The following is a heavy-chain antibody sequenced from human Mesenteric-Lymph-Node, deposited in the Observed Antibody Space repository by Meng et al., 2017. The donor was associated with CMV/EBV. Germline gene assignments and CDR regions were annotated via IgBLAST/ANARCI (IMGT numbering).Heavy chain of an antibody. D-gene: IGHD2-2*01. CDR1: GFSLSTSGMC. CDR3: ARTPIECSSTSCEIGFYYYGMDV. CDR2: IDWDDDK. V-gene: IGHV2-70*20. J-gene: IGHJ6*02. Sequence: SGPTLVKPTQTLTLTCTFSGFSLSTSGMCVSWVRQPPGKALEWLTLIDWDDDKYYSTSLKTRLTISKDTSKNQVVLTMTNMDPVDTATYYCARTPIECSSTSCEIGFYYYGMDVWGQGTTVTVSS.